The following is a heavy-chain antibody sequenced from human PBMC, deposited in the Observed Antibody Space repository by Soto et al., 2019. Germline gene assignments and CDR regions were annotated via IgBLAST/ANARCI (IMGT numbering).Heavy chain of an antibody. CDR2: INAGNGNT. V-gene: IGHV1-3*01. CDR1: GYTFTSYA. D-gene: IGHD6-6*01. CDR3: ATPGSSPAYFDY. Sequence: ASVKVSCKASGYTFTSYATHWVRQAPGQRLEWMGWINAGNGNTKYSQKFQGRVTITRDTSASTAYMELSSLRSEDTAVYYCATPGSSPAYFDYWGQGTLVTVSS. J-gene: IGHJ4*02.